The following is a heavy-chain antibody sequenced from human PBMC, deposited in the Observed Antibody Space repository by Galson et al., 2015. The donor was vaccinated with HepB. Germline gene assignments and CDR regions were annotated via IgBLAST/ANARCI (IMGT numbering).Heavy chain of an antibody. CDR2: IIPILGMA. CDR3: ARIASYYFDY. J-gene: IGHJ4*02. V-gene: IGHV1-69*02. CDR1: GGTFSSYT. D-gene: IGHD3-3*02. Sequence: SVKVSCKASGGTFSSYTISWVRQAPGQGLEWMGRIIPILGMANYAQEFQGRVTITADKSTSTAYMELSSLRSDDTAVYYCARIASYYFDYWGQGTLVTVSS.